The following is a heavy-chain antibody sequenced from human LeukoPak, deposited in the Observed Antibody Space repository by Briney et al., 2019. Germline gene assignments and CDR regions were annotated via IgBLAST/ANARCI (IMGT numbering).Heavy chain of an antibody. CDR1: GGSISSSDYY. CDR3: ARALGYCSGGSCTRGYNWFDP. CDR2: IYYGGST. D-gene: IGHD2-15*01. V-gene: IGHV4-39*01. J-gene: IGHJ5*02. Sequence: SETLSLTCTVSGGSISSSDYYWGWIRQPPGKGLEWIGSIYYGGSTYYNPSLKSRVTISVDTSMNQFSLKLSFVTTADTAVYYCARALGYCSGGSCTRGYNWFDPWGQGTRVTVSS.